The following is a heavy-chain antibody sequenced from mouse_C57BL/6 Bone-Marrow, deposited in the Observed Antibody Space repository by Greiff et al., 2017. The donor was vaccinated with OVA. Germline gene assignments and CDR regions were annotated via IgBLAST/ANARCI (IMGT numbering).Heavy chain of an antibody. V-gene: IGHV1-52*01. CDR3: ARSTYGSSGNWYFDV. J-gene: IGHJ1*03. CDR2: IDPSDSET. CDR1: GYTFTSYW. Sequence: VQLQQPGAELVRPGSSVKLSCKASGYTFTSYWMHWVKQRPIQGLEWIGNIDPSDSETHYNQKFKDKATLTVDKSSSTAYMQLSSLTSEDSAVYYCARSTYGSSGNWYFDVWGTGTTVTVSS. D-gene: IGHD1-1*01.